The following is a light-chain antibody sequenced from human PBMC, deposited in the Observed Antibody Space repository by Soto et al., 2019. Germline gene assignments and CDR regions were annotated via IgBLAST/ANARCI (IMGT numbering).Light chain of an antibody. J-gene: IGKJ1*01. CDR3: XXYGSSRT. Sequence: EIVLTQSPGTLSLSPGESVTLSCRASQSVGSNYLAWYQQKPGQAPRLLIYGASNRATGIPDRFSGSGSGTDFTLTISRLEPEDXAVXXCXXYGSSRTXXQGTKVEIE. CDR2: GAS. CDR1: QSVGSNY. V-gene: IGKV3-20*01.